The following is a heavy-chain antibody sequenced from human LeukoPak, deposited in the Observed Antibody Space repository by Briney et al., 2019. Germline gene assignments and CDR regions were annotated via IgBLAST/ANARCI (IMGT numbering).Heavy chain of an antibody. D-gene: IGHD5-24*01. J-gene: IGHJ5*02. V-gene: IGHV4-34*01. CDR3: ARGIREMATPTNWFDP. CDR2: INHSGST. Sequence: SETLSLTCAAYGGSFSGYYWSWIRQPPGKGLEWIGEINHSGSTNYNPSLKSRVTISVDTSKNQFSLKLSSVTAADTAVYYCARGIREMATPTNWFDPWGQGTLVTVSS. CDR1: GGSFSGYY.